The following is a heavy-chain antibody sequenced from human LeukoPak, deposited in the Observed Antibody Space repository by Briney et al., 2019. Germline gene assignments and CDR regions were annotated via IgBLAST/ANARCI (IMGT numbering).Heavy chain of an antibody. D-gene: IGHD3-22*01. J-gene: IGHJ3*02. CDR3: AREGPSLYDRGAIDI. CDR1: GFTFSSFG. CDR2: ISYDGSSK. V-gene: IGHV3-30*03. Sequence: GGSLRLSCAASGFTFSSFGMHWVRQAPGKGLEWVAGISYDGSSKYYADSVKGRFTISRDNSKNTLYLQMNSLRVEDTAVYYCAREGPSLYDRGAIDIWGQGTMVTVSS.